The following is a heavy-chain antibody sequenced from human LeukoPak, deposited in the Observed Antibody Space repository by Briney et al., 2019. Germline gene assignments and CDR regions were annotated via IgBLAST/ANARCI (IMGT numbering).Heavy chain of an antibody. V-gene: IGHV1-2*02. CDR2: INPNSGGT. Sequence: ASVKVSCKASGYTFTGYYMLWVRQAPGQGLEWMGWINPNSGGTNYAQKFQGRVTMTRDTSISTAYMELSRLRSDDTAVYYCAIIPVRGDAFDIWGQGTMVTVSS. CDR1: GYTFTGYY. J-gene: IGHJ3*02. CDR3: AIIPVRGDAFDI.